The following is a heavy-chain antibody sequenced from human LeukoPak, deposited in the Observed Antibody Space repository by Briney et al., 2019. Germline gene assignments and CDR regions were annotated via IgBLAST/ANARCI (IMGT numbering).Heavy chain of an antibody. CDR2: IWYDGSNK. CDR1: GFTFSSYG. CDR3: ARGFGGNHWADY. D-gene: IGHD2-15*01. Sequence: GGSLRLSCAASGFTFSSYGMHWVRQAPGKGLEWVAVIWYDGSNKYYADSVKGRFTISRDNSKNTLYLQMNSLRAEDTAGYYCARGFGGNHWADYWGQGTLVTVSS. V-gene: IGHV3-33*01. J-gene: IGHJ4*02.